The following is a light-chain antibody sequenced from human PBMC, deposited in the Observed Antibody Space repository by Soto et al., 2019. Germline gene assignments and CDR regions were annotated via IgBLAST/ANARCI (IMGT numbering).Light chain of an antibody. J-gene: IGLJ1*01. CDR1: SSNIGAGFD. CDR2: DNN. CDR3: QSYDISLSGYV. Sequence: QSVLTQPPSVSGAPGQRVTISCTGRSSNIGAGFDVHWYQHLPGTAPKLLIYDNNDRPSGVPDRFSGSKSGTSASLAVTGLQAEDEADYYCQSYDISLSGYVFGSGTKVTVL. V-gene: IGLV1-40*01.